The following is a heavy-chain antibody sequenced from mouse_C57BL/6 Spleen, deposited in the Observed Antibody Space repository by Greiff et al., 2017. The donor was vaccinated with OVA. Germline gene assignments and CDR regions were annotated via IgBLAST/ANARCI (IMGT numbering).Heavy chain of an antibody. V-gene: IGHV1-76*01. CDR1: GYTFTDYY. Sequence: QVQLKESGAELVRPGASVKLSCKASGYTFTDYYINWVKQRPGQGLEWIARIYPGSGNTYYNEKFKGKATLTAEKSSSTAYMQLSSLTSEDSAVYFCARWDYYSNSDYWGQGTTLTVSS. CDR2: IYPGSGNT. J-gene: IGHJ2*01. CDR3: ARWDYYSNSDY. D-gene: IGHD2-5*01.